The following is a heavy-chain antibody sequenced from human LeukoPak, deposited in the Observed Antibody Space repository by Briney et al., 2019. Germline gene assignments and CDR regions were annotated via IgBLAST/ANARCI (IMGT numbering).Heavy chain of an antibody. CDR2: INHSGST. CDR1: GGPFSGYY. Sequence: SETLSLTCAVYGGPFSGYYWSWIRQPPGKGLEWIGEINHSGSTNYNPSLKSRVTISVDTSKNQFSLKLSSVTAADTAVYYCARGDAFDIWGQGTMVTVSS. V-gene: IGHV4-34*01. CDR3: ARGDAFDI. J-gene: IGHJ3*02.